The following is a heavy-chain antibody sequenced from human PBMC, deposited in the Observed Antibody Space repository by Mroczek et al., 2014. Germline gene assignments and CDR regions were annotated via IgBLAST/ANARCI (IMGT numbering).Heavy chain of an antibody. Sequence: QVQLGGRSGRRAWVQPGRSLRLSCAASGFTFSSYGMHWVRQAPGKGLEWVAVIWYDGSNKYYADSVKGRFTISRDNSKNTLYLQMNSLRAEDTAVYYCARELQYCSSTSCSPTTYYYYYYMDVWGKGTTVTVSS. CDR3: ARELQYCSSTSCSPTTYYYYYYMDV. CDR1: GFTFSSYG. J-gene: IGHJ6*03. D-gene: IGHD2-2*01. V-gene: IGHV3-33*01. CDR2: IWYDGSNK.